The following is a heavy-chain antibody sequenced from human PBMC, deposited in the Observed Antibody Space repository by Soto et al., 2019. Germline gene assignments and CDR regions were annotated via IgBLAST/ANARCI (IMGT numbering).Heavy chain of an antibody. V-gene: IGHV1-69*01. CDR1: GGTFSSYA. J-gene: IGHJ4*02. Sequence: QVQLVQSGAEVKKPGSSVKVSCKASGGTFSSYAISWVRQAPGQGLEWMGGIIPIFGTANYAQKFQGRVTITADESTSTAYMELSSLRSEDTAVYYCARDWGCCSGGSCYSYYFDYWGQGTLVTVSS. CDR3: ARDWGCCSGGSCYSYYFDY. CDR2: IIPIFGTA. D-gene: IGHD2-15*01.